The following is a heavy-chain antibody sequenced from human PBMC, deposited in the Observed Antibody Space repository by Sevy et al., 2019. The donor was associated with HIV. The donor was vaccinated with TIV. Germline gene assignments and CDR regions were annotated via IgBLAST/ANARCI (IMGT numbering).Heavy chain of an antibody. CDR2: IIPVYGTT. Sequence: ASVKVSCKASGDTFRKYVISWVRQAPGQGLEWMGGIIPVYGTTNYAQKFQARVMFTADASTSTVYMELSRLRSEDTAVYYCARDMTCGGDCYYFDNWGQGTLVTVSS. CDR1: GDTFRKYV. D-gene: IGHD2-21*02. J-gene: IGHJ4*02. V-gene: IGHV1-69*13. CDR3: ARDMTCGGDCYYFDN.